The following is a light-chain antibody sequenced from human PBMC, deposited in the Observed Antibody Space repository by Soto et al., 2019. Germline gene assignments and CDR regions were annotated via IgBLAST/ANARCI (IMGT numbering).Light chain of an antibody. CDR3: QQYSTYPWT. V-gene: IGKV1-5*01. CDR2: DAS. J-gene: IGKJ1*01. CDR1: QSISTW. Sequence: EIQLTQSPSTMSASVGDRVSITCRASQSISTWLAWYQQKPGKAPKLLIFDASSLESRVSSRFSGRGSGTQFTLTISSLQPDDFATYYCQQYSTYPWTFGQGTKV.